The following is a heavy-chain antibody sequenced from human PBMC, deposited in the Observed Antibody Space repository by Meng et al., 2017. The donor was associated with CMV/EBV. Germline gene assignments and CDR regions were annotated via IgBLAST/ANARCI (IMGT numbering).Heavy chain of an antibody. V-gene: IGHV3-23*03. CDR1: GFTFSSYA. Sequence: GGSLKISCAASGFTFSSYAMSWVRQAPGKGLEWVSVIYSGGSSTYYADSVKGRFTISRDNSKNTLYLQMNSLRAEDTAVYYCAKVRTNYFDYWGQGTLVTVSS. CDR2: IYSGGSST. J-gene: IGHJ4*02. CDR3: AKVRTNYFDY.